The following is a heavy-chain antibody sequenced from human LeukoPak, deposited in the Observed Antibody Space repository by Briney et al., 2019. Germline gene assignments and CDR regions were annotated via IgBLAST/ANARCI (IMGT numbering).Heavy chain of an antibody. CDR2: INPNSGGT. CDR1: GYTFTGYY. V-gene: IGHV1-2*02. D-gene: IGHD3-10*01. Sequence: ASVKVSCKASGYTFTGYYMHWVRQAPGQGLEWMGWINPNSGGTNYAQKFQGRVTMTRDTSISTAYMELSSLRSEDTAVYYCAREPRIYYGSGSFNWFDPWGQGTLVTVSS. CDR3: AREPRIYYGSGSFNWFDP. J-gene: IGHJ5*02.